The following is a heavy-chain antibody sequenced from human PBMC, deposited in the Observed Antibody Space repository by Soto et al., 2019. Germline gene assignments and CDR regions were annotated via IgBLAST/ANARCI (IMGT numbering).Heavy chain of an antibody. V-gene: IGHV3-23*01. CDR3: AKVGWNTMTTVTKGYFQH. CDR2: ISGSGGGT. D-gene: IGHD4-17*01. CDR1: GFTVSSYA. Sequence: EVQLLESGGGLVQPGGSLRLSCAASGFTVSSYAMNWVRQAPGKGLEWVSTISGSGGGTYYADSVKGRFTISSDNSKNTLYLQMNSLRAEDTAVYYCAKVGWNTMTTVTKGYFQHWGQGTLVTVSS. J-gene: IGHJ1*01.